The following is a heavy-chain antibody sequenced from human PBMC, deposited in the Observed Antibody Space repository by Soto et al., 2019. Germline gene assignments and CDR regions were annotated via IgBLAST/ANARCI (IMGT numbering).Heavy chain of an antibody. CDR3: LIYCSSTTCRGFDP. Sequence: SETLSLTCAVSGGSISSGGYSWSWIRQPPGKGLEWIGYMYHSGSTYYNPSLKSRVTISIDNSKNTLFLQMNSLRADDTAVYYCLIYCSSTTCRGFDPWGQGSLVTVSS. CDR2: MYHSGST. J-gene: IGHJ5*02. CDR1: GGSISSGGYS. V-gene: IGHV4-30-2*01. D-gene: IGHD2-2*01.